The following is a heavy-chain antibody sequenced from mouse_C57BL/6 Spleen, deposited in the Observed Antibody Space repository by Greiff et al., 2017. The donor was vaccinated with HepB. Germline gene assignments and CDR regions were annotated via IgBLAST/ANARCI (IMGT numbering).Heavy chain of an antibody. D-gene: IGHD1-1*01. CDR3: ARSYAHFDY. CDR2: INPYNGDT. J-gene: IGHJ2*01. CDR1: GYSFTAYF. V-gene: IGHV1-20*01. Sequence: VQLQQSGPELVKPGDSVKISCKASGYSFTAYFMNWVMQSHGKSLEWIGRINPYNGDTFYNQKFKGKATLTVDKSSSTAHLELRSLASEDSAVYYCARSYAHFDYWGQGTTLTVSS.